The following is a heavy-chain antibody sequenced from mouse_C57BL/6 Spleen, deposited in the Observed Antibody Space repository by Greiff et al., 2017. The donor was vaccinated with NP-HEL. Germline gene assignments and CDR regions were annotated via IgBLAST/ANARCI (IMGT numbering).Heavy chain of an antibody. CDR2: INPNNGGT. CDR3: ASVYYGSSYPYYFDY. V-gene: IGHV1-26*01. Sequence: VQLQQSGPELVKPGASVKISCKASGYTFTDYYMNWVKQSHGKSLEWIGDINPNNGGTSYNQKFKGKATLTVDKSSSTAYMELRSLTSEDSAVYYCASVYYGSSYPYYFDYWGQGTTLTVSS. D-gene: IGHD1-1*01. CDR1: GYTFTDYY. J-gene: IGHJ2*01.